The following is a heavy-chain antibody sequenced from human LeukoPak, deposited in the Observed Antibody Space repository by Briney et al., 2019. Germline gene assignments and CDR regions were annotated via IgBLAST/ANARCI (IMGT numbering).Heavy chain of an antibody. CDR1: GGSISNYY. Sequence: SETLSLTCTISGGSISNYYWSWIRQPAGKGLEWIGRMSTSGSSNYNPSLTSRVTMSVDKSKNQFSLNLNSVTAADTAVYFCARVNGSGSFHDFWGQGARVTVSS. V-gene: IGHV4-4*07. CDR2: MSTSGSS. CDR3: ARVNGSGSFHDF. J-gene: IGHJ4*02. D-gene: IGHD3-22*01.